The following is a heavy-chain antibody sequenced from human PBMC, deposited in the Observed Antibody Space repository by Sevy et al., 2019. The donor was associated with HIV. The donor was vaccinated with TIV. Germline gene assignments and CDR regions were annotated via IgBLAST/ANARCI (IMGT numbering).Heavy chain of an antibody. J-gene: IGHJ4*02. Sequence: GGSLRLSCVASTFTFSHYAMHWVRQAPGKGLQWVASISYNGEDENYADSVAGRFTISRDNPKNTLFLQMSSLRPEDTAVYYCARDWGTPPTAILYHFDFWGQGIPVTVSS. CDR1: TFTFSHYA. D-gene: IGHD3-16*01. CDR3: ARDWGTPPTAILYHFDF. CDR2: ISYNGEDE. V-gene: IGHV3-30*04.